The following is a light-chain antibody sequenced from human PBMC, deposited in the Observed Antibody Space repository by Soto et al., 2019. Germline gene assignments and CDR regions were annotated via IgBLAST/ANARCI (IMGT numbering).Light chain of an antibody. CDR2: GAS. V-gene: IGKV3-20*01. CDR3: QHYGDSPPLT. CDR1: QSLSTSY. Sequence: EVVLTQSPDTLSLSPGERVTLSCRASQSLSTSYLAWYQQKAAQPPRLLIYGASNRASGIPDRFSGSGSGTDFTLTIRRLEPEDFAVYYCQHYGDSPPLTFGPGTQLEIK. J-gene: IGKJ5*01.